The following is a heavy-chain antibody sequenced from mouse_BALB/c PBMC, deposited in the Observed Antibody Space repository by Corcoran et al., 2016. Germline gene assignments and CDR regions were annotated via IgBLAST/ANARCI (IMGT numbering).Heavy chain of an antibody. Sequence: QIQVVQSGPELKKPGETVKISCKASGYTFTNYGMNWVKQAPGKGLKWMGWINTYTGEPTYADDFKGRFAFSLETSASTAYLQINNLKNEDMATYFCARDYGSSGFAYWGQGTLVTVSA. D-gene: IGHD1-1*01. CDR2: INTYTGEP. J-gene: IGHJ3*01. V-gene: IGHV9-1*02. CDR1: GYTFTNYG. CDR3: ARDYGSSGFAY.